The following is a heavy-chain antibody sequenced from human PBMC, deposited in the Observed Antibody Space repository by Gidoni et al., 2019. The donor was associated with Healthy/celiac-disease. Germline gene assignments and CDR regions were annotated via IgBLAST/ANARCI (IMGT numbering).Heavy chain of an antibody. CDR2: MNPNSGNT. Sequence: QVQLVQSGAEVKKPGASVKVSCKASGYTFTSYDINWVRQATGQGLAWMGWMNPNSGNTGYAQKFQGRVTMTRNTSISTAYMELSSLRSEDTAVYYCAREAWWVGCSGGSCYGDFDYWGQGTLVTVSS. D-gene: IGHD2-15*01. V-gene: IGHV1-8*01. J-gene: IGHJ4*02. CDR3: AREAWWVGCSGGSCYGDFDY. CDR1: GYTFTSYD.